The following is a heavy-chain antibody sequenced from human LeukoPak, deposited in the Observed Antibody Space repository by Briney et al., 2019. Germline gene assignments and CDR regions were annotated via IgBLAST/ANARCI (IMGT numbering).Heavy chain of an antibody. CDR2: INPNSGGT. V-gene: IGHV1-2*02. Sequence: GASVKVSCKASGYTFTGYYMHWVRQAPGQGLEWMGWINPNSGGTNYAQKFQGRVTMTRDTSISTAYMELSRLRSDDTAVYYCARFDSSSWYPPFDYRGQGTLVTVSS. D-gene: IGHD6-13*01. CDR1: GYTFTGYY. CDR3: ARFDSSSWYPPFDY. J-gene: IGHJ4*02.